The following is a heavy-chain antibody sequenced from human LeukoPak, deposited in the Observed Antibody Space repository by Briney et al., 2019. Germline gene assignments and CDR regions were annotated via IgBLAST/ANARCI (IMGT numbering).Heavy chain of an antibody. V-gene: IGHV3-48*04. Sequence: PEGSLRLSCAASGFTFSSYSMNWVRQAPGKGLEWVSYISSSSSTIYYADSVKGRFTISRDNAKNSLYLQMNSLRAEDTAVYYCARDPDMGAYYYYGMDVWGQGTTVTVSS. CDR1: GFTFSSYS. CDR2: ISSSSSTI. CDR3: ARDPDMGAYYYYGMDV. J-gene: IGHJ6*02. D-gene: IGHD3-16*01.